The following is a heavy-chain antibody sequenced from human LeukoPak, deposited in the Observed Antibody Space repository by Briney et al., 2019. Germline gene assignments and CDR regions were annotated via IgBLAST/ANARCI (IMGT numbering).Heavy chain of an antibody. CDR1: GYNFTNYW. D-gene: IGHD6-6*01. CDR3: ARAYSRSRFDY. CDR2: IDPCDSYN. J-gene: IGHJ4*02. V-gene: IGHV5-10-1*01. Sequence: KPGESLKISCKGSGYNFTNYWISWVRQMPGKGLEWMGTIDPCDSYNNYSPSFQGHVTISADKSISTAYLQWSSLKASDTAMYYCARAYSRSRFDYWGQGTLVTVSS.